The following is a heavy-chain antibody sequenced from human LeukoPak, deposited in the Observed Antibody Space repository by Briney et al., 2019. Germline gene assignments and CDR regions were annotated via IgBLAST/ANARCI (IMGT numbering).Heavy chain of an antibody. CDR3: ARVRYYGSGRHYYYYYYMDV. V-gene: IGHV3-66*02. CDR1: GFTVSSNY. J-gene: IGHJ6*03. CDR2: IYSGGST. Sequence: PGGSLRLSCAASGFTVSSNYMSWVRQPPGKGLEWGSVIYSGGSTYYADSVNGRFTISRDNSNNTLYLQMGSLRAEDMAVYYCARVRYYGSGRHYYYYYYMDVWGKGTTVTISS. D-gene: IGHD3-10*01.